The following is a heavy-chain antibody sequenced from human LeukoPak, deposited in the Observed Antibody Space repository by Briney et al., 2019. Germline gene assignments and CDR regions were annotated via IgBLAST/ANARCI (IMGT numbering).Heavy chain of an antibody. Sequence: SETLSLTCAVYGGSFSGHYWSWIRQPPGKGLEWIGEINHSGSTNYNPSLKSRVTISVDTSKNQFSLKLSSVTAADTAVYYCARGRRYPQTWGQGTLVTVSS. D-gene: IGHD3-16*02. CDR2: INHSGST. V-gene: IGHV4-34*01. CDR3: ARGRRYPQT. CDR1: GGSFSGHY. J-gene: IGHJ5*02.